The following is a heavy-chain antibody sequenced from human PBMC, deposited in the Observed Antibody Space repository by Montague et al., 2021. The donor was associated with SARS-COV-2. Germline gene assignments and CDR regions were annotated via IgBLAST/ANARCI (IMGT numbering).Heavy chain of an antibody. J-gene: IGHJ6*02. D-gene: IGHD2-8*01. CDR3: ARTSQYCTPTNCYLPNAMDV. CDR2: IWHGGST. Sequence: SETRSLTCTVSGYSITHAYYWGWIRQPPGKGLEWIGNIWHGGSTYYNPSLKSRVTISVDTSNNQFSLKLTSVTAADTAVYHCARTSQYCTPTNCYLPNAMDVWGQGTTVTVSS. V-gene: IGHV4-38-2*02. CDR1: GYSITHAYY.